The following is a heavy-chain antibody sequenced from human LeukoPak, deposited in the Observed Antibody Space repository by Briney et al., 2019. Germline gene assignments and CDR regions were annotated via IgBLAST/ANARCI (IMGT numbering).Heavy chain of an antibody. CDR2: ISSNSSYI. Sequence: KSGGSLRLSCAASGFTFSSYSMNWVRQAPGKGLEWVSSISSNSSYIYYADSVKGRFTISRDNAKNSLYLQMNSLRAEDTAVYYCARDQVFLDYYGSGSYYFDYWGQGTLVTVSS. CDR3: ARDQVFLDYYGSGSYYFDY. J-gene: IGHJ4*02. CDR1: GFTFSSYS. V-gene: IGHV3-21*01. D-gene: IGHD3-10*01.